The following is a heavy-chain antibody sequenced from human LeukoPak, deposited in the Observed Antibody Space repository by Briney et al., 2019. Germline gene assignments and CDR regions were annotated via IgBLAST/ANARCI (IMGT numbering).Heavy chain of an antibody. CDR2: IYYSGST. V-gene: IGHV4-61*01. D-gene: IGHD3-10*01. CDR1: GGSVSSGCYY. J-gene: IGHJ5*01. CDR3: ARDVPTRTMVRGVTNWFDF. Sequence: SSETLSLTCTASGGSVSSGCYYWSWIRQPPGKGLEWIGYIYYSGSTNYNPSLKSRVTISVDTSKNQFSLKLSSVTAADTAVYYCARDVPTRTMVRGVTNWFDFWGQGTLVTVSS.